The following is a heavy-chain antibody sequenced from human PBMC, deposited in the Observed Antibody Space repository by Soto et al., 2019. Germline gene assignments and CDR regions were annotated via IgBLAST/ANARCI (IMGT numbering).Heavy chain of an antibody. CDR1: GGSISSGGYY. Sequence: ASETLSLTCTVSGGSISSGGYYWSWIRQHPGKGLEWIGYIYYSGSTYYNPSLKSRVTISVDTSKNQFSLKLSSVTAADTAVYYCARDMITFGGVIPRHAFDIWGQGTMVTVS. D-gene: IGHD3-16*02. J-gene: IGHJ3*02. V-gene: IGHV4-31*03. CDR3: ARDMITFGGVIPRHAFDI. CDR2: IYYSGST.